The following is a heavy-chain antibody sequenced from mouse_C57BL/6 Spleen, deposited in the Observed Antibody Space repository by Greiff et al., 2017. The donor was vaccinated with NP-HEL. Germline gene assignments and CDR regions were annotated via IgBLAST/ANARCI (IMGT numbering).Heavy chain of an antibody. V-gene: IGHV1-64*01. CDR3: ARCAYGSPFAY. J-gene: IGHJ3*01. Sequence: VQLQQSGAELVKPGASVKLSCKASGYTFTSYWMHWVKQRPGQGLEWIGMIHPNSGSTNYNEKFKSKATLTVDKSSSTAYMQLSSLTSEDSAVYYCARCAYGSPFAYWGQGTLVTVSA. CDR1: GYTFTSYW. CDR2: IHPNSGST. D-gene: IGHD1-1*01.